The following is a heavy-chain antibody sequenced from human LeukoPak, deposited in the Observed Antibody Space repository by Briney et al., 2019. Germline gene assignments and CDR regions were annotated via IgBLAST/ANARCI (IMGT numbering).Heavy chain of an antibody. Sequence: ASVKVSCKASGYTFTSYGISWVRQAPGQGLEWMGWISAYNGNTNYAQKLQGRVTMTTDTSTSTAYMELRSLRSDDTAVYHCARDRVPDYGDYGGGDYWGQGTLVTVSS. CDR3: ARDRVPDYGDYGGGDY. V-gene: IGHV1-18*01. J-gene: IGHJ4*02. CDR1: GYTFTSYG. D-gene: IGHD4-17*01. CDR2: ISAYNGNT.